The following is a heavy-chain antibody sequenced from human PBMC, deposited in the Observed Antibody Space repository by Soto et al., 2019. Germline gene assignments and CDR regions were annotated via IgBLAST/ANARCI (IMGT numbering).Heavy chain of an antibody. V-gene: IGHV1-69*01. CDR2: IIPIFGTA. D-gene: IGHD6-13*01. CDR1: GGTFSSYA. J-gene: IGHJ5*02. CDR3: ARAPIAAAGKVGFDP. Sequence: QVQLVQSGAEVKKPGSSVTVSCKASGGTFSSYAISWVRQAPGQGLEWMGGIIPIFGTANYAQKFQGRVTITAYESTSTGYMELSSLGSEDTAVYYCARAPIAAAGKVGFDPWGQGTLVTVFS.